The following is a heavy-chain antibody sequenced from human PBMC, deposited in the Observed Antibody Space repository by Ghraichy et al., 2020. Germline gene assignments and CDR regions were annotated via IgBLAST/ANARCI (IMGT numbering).Heavy chain of an antibody. V-gene: IGHV3-30*18. Sequence: SLNISCAASGFIFSNYGMHWVRQAPGKGLEWVALISYNERDEQYADLVKGGFSISRDKSKNTLYLQMNSLRIEDTAIYFCAKDWEELCKVGLCWSPAFDLWGQGTMVTVSS. J-gene: IGHJ3*01. CDR2: ISYNERDE. CDR1: GFIFSNYG. D-gene: IGHD1-26*01. CDR3: AKDWEELCKVGLCWSPAFDL.